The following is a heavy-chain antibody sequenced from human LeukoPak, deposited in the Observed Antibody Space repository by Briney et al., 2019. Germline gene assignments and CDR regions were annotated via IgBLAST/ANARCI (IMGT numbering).Heavy chain of an antibody. V-gene: IGHV4-34*01. Sequence: SSETLSLTCAVYGGSFSGYYWSWIRQPPGKGLEWIGEINHSGSTNYNPSLKSRVTISVDTSKNQFSLKLSSVTAADTAVYYCARVGPLAGGLNIDYWGQGTLVTVSS. CDR2: INHSGST. CDR3: ARVGPLAGGLNIDY. CDR1: GGSFSGYY. J-gene: IGHJ4*02. D-gene: IGHD3-3*02.